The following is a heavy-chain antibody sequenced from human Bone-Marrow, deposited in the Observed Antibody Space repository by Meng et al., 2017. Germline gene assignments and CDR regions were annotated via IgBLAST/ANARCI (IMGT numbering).Heavy chain of an antibody. J-gene: IGHJ4*02. CDR2: IWYDGSNK. V-gene: IGHV3-33*01. CDR1: GFTFSSYG. CDR3: AREDYGAYASFDY. D-gene: IGHD4-17*01. Sequence: GESLKISCAASGFTFSSYGMHWVRQAPGKGLEWVAVIWYDGSNKYYADSVKGRFTISRDNSKNTLYLQMNSLRADDTAVYYCAREDYGAYASFDYWGQGTLVTVSS.